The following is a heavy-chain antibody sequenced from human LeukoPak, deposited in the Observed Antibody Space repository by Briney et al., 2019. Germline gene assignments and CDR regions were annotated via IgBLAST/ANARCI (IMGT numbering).Heavy chain of an antibody. CDR1: GFTFSTYA. J-gene: IGHJ4*02. V-gene: IGHV3-23*01. D-gene: IGHD4-23*01. CDR3: VRRSGYDGNSGYFDY. Sequence: PGGSLRLSCAASGFTFSTYAMSWVRRAPGKGLEWVLGIIGSGGRTYLADSVKGRFTISRDNSKNTLYLQVDSLRAEDTAVYYCVRRSGYDGNSGYFDYWGQGTLVTVSS. CDR2: IIGSGGRT.